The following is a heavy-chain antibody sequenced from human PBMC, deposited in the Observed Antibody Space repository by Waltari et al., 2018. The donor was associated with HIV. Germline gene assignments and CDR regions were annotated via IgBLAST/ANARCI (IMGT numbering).Heavy chain of an antibody. D-gene: IGHD3-16*01. CDR3: TRALAY. CDR1: GFTFSASA. V-gene: IGHV3-73*02. J-gene: IGHJ4*02. CDR2: IRSRGNRYAT. Sequence: EVQLVESGGGLVKPGGSLRVSCAASGFTFSASAIHWVRQASGKGLEWVCRIRSRGNRYATAYGASVKGRFTVSRDDSKNTAYLQMNNLKTEDTAVYYCTRALAYWGQGTLVTVSP.